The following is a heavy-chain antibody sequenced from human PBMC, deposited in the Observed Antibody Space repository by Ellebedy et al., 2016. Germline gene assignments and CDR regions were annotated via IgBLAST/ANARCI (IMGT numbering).Heavy chain of an antibody. V-gene: IGHV3-66*01. J-gene: IGHJ2*01. CDR2: IYSGGST. D-gene: IGHD3-10*01. CDR3: ARSLMVRGVRWYFDL. CDR1: GFTVSSNY. Sequence: GGSLRLSCAASGFTVSSNYMSWVRQAPGKGLEWVSVIYSGGSTYYADSVKGRFTISRDNSKNTLYLQVNSLRAEDTAVYYCARSLMVRGVRWYFDLWGRGTLVTVSS.